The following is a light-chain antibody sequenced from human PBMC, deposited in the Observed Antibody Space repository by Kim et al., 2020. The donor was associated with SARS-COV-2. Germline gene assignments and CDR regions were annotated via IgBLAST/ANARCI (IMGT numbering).Light chain of an antibody. CDR2: AAS. CDR1: QDIRNN. Sequence: AIQMTQSPSSLSASVGDSVTISCRASQDIRNNLGWYQQKPGKAPKVLIYAASSSQSGVPSRFSGSGSGTDFTLTISSLQPEDFATYYCLQDFTYPRTFGQGTKVDIK. V-gene: IGKV1-6*01. CDR3: LQDFTYPRT. J-gene: IGKJ2*01.